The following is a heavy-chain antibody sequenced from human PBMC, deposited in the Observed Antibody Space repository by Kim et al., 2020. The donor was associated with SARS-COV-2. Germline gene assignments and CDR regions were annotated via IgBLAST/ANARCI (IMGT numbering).Heavy chain of an antibody. CDR3: ATLPYYDSSGYTFDY. V-gene: IGHV1-24*01. Sequence: QKFQGRVTMTEDTSTDTAYMELSSLRSEDTAVYYCATLPYYDSSGYTFDYWGQGTLVTVSS. D-gene: IGHD3-22*01. J-gene: IGHJ4*02.